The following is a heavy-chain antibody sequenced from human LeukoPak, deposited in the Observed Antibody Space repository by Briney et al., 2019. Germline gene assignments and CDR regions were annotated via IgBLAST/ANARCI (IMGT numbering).Heavy chain of an antibody. Sequence: GRSLRLSCTASGFTFGDYAMSWVRQAPGKGLEWVGFVRSKAYGGTTDYAAPVKGRFTISRDDSKNTLYLQMNSLKTEDTAVYYCTTAYPTYSSGWYRGDYWGQGTLVTVSS. D-gene: IGHD6-19*01. J-gene: IGHJ4*02. CDR3: TTAYPTYSSGWYRGDY. CDR2: VRSKAYGGTT. V-gene: IGHV3-49*04. CDR1: GFTFGDYA.